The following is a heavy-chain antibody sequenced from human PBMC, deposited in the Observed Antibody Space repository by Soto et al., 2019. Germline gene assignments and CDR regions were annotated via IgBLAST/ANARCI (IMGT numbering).Heavy chain of an antibody. CDR2: TRNKANSYAT. CDR3: ARDTGGSYDY. D-gene: IGHD1-26*01. CDR1: GFTFSDYY. Sequence: EVQLVESGGGLVQPGGSLRLSCAASGFTFSDYYMDWVRQVPGKGLEWIGRTRNKANSYATEYVASVKGRFSISRDDSKDSIYLQMNSLKTEDTAVYYCARDTGGSYDYWGQGALVTVSS. V-gene: IGHV3-72*01. J-gene: IGHJ4*02.